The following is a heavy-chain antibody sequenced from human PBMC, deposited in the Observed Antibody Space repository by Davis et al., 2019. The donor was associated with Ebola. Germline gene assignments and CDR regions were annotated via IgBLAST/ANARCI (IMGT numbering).Heavy chain of an antibody. CDR1: GYTFTGYY. J-gene: IGHJ4*02. CDR3: ARGRAAHPYYFDY. D-gene: IGHD6-6*01. Sequence: ASVKVSCKASGYTFTGYYMHWVRQAPGQGLEWMGWINPNSGGTNYAQKLQGRVTMTTDTSTSTAYMELRSLRSDDTAVYYCARGRAAHPYYFDYWGQGTLVTVSS. V-gene: IGHV1-2*02. CDR2: INPNSGGT.